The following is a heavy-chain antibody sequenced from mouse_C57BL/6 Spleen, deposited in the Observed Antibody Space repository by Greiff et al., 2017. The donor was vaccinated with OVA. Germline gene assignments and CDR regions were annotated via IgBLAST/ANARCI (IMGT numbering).Heavy chain of an antibody. CDR1: GYTFTSYW. J-gene: IGHJ2*01. CDR2: IHPNSGST. Sequence: QVQLKQSGAELVKPGASVKLSCKASGYTFTSYWMHWVKQRPGQGLEWIGMIHPNSGSTNYNEKFKSKATLTADKSSSTAYMQLSSLTSEDSAVYCCARGGYPYYFDYWGQGTTLTVSS. V-gene: IGHV1-64*01. CDR3: ARGGYPYYFDY.